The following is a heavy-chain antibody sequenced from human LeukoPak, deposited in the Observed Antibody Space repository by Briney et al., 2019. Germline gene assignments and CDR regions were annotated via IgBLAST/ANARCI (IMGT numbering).Heavy chain of an antibody. Sequence: PGGSLRLSCAASGFTISNACMSWVRQAPGKGLEWVGHIKTKTDGGTTDYAAPVKGRFTISRDDSKNTLYLQMNSLKTEDTALYYCTTGTWIQLWLADYWGQGTLVTVSS. J-gene: IGHJ4*02. D-gene: IGHD5-18*01. CDR3: TTGTWIQLWLADY. V-gene: IGHV3-15*01. CDR1: GFTISNAC. CDR2: IKTKTDGGTT.